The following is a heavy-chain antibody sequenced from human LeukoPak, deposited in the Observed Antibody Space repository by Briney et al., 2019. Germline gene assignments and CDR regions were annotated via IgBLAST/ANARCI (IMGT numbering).Heavy chain of an antibody. D-gene: IGHD3-22*01. CDR3: ARDGYYYDTKGAFDI. Sequence: PSETLSLTCTVSGGSISSYYWSWIRQPPGKGLEWIGYIYYSGSTNYNPSLKSRVTISVDTSKNQFSLKLSSVTAADTAVYYCARDGYYYDTKGAFDIWGQGTMVTVSS. CDR2: IYYSGST. V-gene: IGHV4-59*12. J-gene: IGHJ3*02. CDR1: GGSISSYY.